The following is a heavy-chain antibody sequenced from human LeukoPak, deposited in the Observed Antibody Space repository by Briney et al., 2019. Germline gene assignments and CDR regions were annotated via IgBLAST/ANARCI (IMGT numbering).Heavy chain of an antibody. CDR1: GGTFSSYA. CDR2: IIPIFGTA. J-gene: IGHJ6*02. V-gene: IGHV1-69*13. Sequence: SVKVSCKASGGTFSSYAISWVRQAPGQGLEWMGGIIPIFGTANYAQKFQGRVTITADGSTSTAYMELSSLRSEDTAVYYCASSSEDIVVVVAATPSYYYGMDVWGQGTTVTVSS. CDR3: ASSSEDIVVVVAATPSYYYGMDV. D-gene: IGHD2-15*01.